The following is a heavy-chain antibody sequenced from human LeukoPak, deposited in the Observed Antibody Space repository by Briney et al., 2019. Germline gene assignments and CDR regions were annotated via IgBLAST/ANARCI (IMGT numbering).Heavy chain of an antibody. CDR1: GGSVSSGSYY. D-gene: IGHD5-12*01. CDR3: ARDSDIVATLGYY. V-gene: IGHV4-61*01. CDR2: ISYSGST. Sequence: SETLSLTCTVSGGSVSSGSYYWSWIRQPPGKGPEWIGYISYSGSTNYNPSLKSRVTISVDTSKNQFSLRLSSVTAADTAVYYCARDSDIVATLGYYWGQGTLVTVSS. J-gene: IGHJ4*02.